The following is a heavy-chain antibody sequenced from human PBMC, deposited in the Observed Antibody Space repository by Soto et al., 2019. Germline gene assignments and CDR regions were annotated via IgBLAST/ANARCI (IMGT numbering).Heavy chain of an antibody. CDR2: MSGSGGST. D-gene: IGHD1-26*01. J-gene: IGHJ4*02. V-gene: IGHV3-23*01. CDR1: GFTFSSYA. CDR3: ARRGSGSYYDY. Sequence: EVQLLESGGGLVQPGGSLRLSCAASGFTFSSYAMRWVRQAPVKGLEWVSAMSGSGGSTYYADSVKGRFTISRDNSQNTLYLQMNSLRAEDTAVYYCARRGSGSYYDYWGQGTLVTVSS.